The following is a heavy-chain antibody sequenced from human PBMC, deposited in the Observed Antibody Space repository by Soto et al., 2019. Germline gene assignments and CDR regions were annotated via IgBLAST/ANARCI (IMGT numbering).Heavy chain of an antibody. J-gene: IGHJ6*02. Sequence: SETLSLTCTVSGGSISSSSYYWGWIRQPPGKGLEWIGSIYYSGSTYYNPSLKSRVTISVDTSKNQFSLKLSSVTAADMAVYYCARPCYDILTGYYYGMDVWGQGTTVTAP. CDR1: GGSISSSSYY. D-gene: IGHD3-9*01. CDR2: IYYSGST. CDR3: ARPCYDILTGYYYGMDV. V-gene: IGHV4-39*01.